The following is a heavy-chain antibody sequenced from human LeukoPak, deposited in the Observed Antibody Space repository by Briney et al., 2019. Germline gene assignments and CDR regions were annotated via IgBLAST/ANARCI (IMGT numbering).Heavy chain of an antibody. D-gene: IGHD6-19*01. V-gene: IGHV4-39*01. Sequence: PETLSLTCTVSGGSISSSSYYWGWIRQPPGKGLEWIGSIYYSGSTYYNPSLKSRVTISVDTSKNQFSLKLSSVTAADTAVYYCARGSGWYDYWGQGTLVTVSS. CDR1: GGSISSSSYY. CDR2: IYYSGST. J-gene: IGHJ4*02. CDR3: ARGSGWYDY.